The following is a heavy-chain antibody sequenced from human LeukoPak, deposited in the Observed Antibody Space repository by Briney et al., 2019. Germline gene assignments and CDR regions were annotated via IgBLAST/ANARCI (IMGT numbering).Heavy chain of an antibody. CDR1: GNXFASYW. CDR2: IYPDDSDT. D-gene: IGHD6-13*01. J-gene: IGHJ4*02. Sequence: GESLKISCKGSGNXFASYWICWVRQMPGKGLEWMGIIYPDDSDTRYSPSFQGQVTISADKSISTAYLQWSSLKASDTAMYYCARRIAGSGSDYWGQGTLVTVSS. CDR3: ARRIAGSGSDY. V-gene: IGHV5-51*01.